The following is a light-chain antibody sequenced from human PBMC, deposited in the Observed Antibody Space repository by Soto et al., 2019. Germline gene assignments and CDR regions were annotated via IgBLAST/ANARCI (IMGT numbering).Light chain of an antibody. CDR1: QSLLHSNGYNY. J-gene: IGKJ3*01. CDR2: LGS. CDR3: MQALQTPLT. V-gene: IGKV2-28*01. Sequence: DILMTQSPLSLPVTPGEPASISCRSSQSLLHSNGYNYLDWYLQKPGQSPQLLIYLGSNRASGVPDRFSGSGSGTDFTLKISRVEAEDVGVYYCMQALQTPLTFCPGTKVDIK.